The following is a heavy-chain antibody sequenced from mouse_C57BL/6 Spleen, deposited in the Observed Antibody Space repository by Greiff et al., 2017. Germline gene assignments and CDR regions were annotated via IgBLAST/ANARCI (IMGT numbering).Heavy chain of an antibody. CDR1: GYTFTDYE. D-gene: IGHD1-1*01. CDR3: RGITTVVGHWYFDV. Sequence: VQLQESGAELVRPGASVTLSCKASGYTFTDYEMHWVKQTPVHGLEWIGAIDPETGGTAYNQKFKGKAILTADKSSSTAYMELRSLTSEDSAVYYCRGITTVVGHWYFDVWGTGTTVTVSS. V-gene: IGHV1-15*01. CDR2: IDPETGGT. J-gene: IGHJ1*03.